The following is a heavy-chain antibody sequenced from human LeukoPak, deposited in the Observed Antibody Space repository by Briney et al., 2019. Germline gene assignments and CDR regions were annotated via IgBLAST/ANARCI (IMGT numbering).Heavy chain of an antibody. D-gene: IGHD6-13*01. Sequence: PSETLSLTCAVYGGSFSGYYWSWIRQPPGKGLEWIGEINHSGSTNYNPSLKSRVTISVDTSKNQFSLKLSSVTAADTAVYYCARNGYSSSWYPNYYYYYGMDVWGQGTTVTVSS. CDR3: ARNGYSSSWYPNYYYYYGMDV. V-gene: IGHV4-34*01. J-gene: IGHJ6*02. CDR1: GGSFSGYY. CDR2: INHSGST.